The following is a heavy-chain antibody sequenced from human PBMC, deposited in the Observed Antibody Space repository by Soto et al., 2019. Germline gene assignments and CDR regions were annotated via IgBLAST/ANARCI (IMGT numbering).Heavy chain of an antibody. Sequence: ASVKVSCKASGYTFTTYDINWVRQATGQGLEWMGWMDPSSGSAGYAQKFQGRVIMTSNTSINTAYLELSSLRSEDTAVYYCTRGPGQYPRGFYPRDWGQGAQGTGAS. V-gene: IGHV1-8*01. CDR1: GYTFTTYD. J-gene: IGHJ4*02. CDR2: MDPSSGSA. D-gene: IGHD3-22*01. CDR3: TRGPGQYPRGFYPRD.